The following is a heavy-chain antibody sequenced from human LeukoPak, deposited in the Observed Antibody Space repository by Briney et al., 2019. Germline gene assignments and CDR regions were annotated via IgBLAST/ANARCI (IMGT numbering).Heavy chain of an antibody. CDR3: AKDRRLWFGQLLIDS. V-gene: IGHV3-23*01. D-gene: IGHD3-10*01. J-gene: IGHJ4*02. CDR2: ISRDGENT. CDR1: GFTFGNYA. Sequence: GGSLRLSCAASGFTFGNYAMAWVRQAPGKGLEWVAVISRDGENTHYADSVKGRFTISRVNSERTVYMQMNSLRAEDTALYYCAKDRRLWFGQLLIDSWGQGTLVTVSS.